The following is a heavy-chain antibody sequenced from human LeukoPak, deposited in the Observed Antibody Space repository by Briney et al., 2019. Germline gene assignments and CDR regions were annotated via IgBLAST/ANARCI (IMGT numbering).Heavy chain of an antibody. Sequence: GGSLRLSCAASGFTFSSYGMHWVRQAPGKGLEWVAVISYDGSNKYYADSVKGRFTISRDNSKNTLYLQLNSLRAEDTAVYFCAKLENYGSGGYAFDYWGQGTLVTVSS. CDR2: ISYDGSNK. CDR1: GFTFSSYG. J-gene: IGHJ4*02. D-gene: IGHD3-10*01. CDR3: AKLENYGSGGYAFDY. V-gene: IGHV3-30*18.